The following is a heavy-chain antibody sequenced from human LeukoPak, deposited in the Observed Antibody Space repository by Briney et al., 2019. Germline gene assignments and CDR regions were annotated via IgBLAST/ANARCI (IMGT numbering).Heavy chain of an antibody. CDR2: IYGGGST. D-gene: IGHD3-22*01. J-gene: IGHJ1*01. CDR3: ARAYDSSGYWPEYFHH. CDR1: GFALSNNY. Sequence: TGDSLRLSCAASGFALSNNYMSWVRQSPGKGLEWVSIIYGGGSTYYAYSVNGRFSISRHNSKNTLFLQMNNLRTEDTAVYYCARAYDSSGYWPEYFHHWGQGTLVTVSS. V-gene: IGHV3-53*04.